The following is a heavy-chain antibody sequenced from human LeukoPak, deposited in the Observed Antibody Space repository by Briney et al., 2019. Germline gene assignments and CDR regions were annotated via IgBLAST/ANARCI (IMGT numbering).Heavy chain of an antibody. V-gene: IGHV4-34*01. J-gene: IGHJ4*02. CDR2: INHSGST. D-gene: IGHD6-19*01. Sequence: PSETLSLTCAVYGGSFSGYYWSWIRQPPGKGLEWVGEINHSGSTNYNPSLKSRVTISVDTSKNQFSLKLSSVTAADTAVYYCARNSIAVATYDYWGQGTLVTVSS. CDR3: ARNSIAVATYDY. CDR1: GGSFSGYY.